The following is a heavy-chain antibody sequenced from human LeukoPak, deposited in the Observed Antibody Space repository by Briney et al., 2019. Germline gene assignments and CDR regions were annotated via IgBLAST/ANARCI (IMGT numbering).Heavy chain of an antibody. CDR2: ITSTSIYK. D-gene: IGHD6-13*01. V-gene: IGHV3-21*01. J-gene: IGHJ4*02. Sequence: PGGSLRLSCAASGFTFSRYNMNWVRQAPGKGLEWVSYITSTSIYKYYADSVKGRFTISRDNAKISLYLQMNSLRVEDTAVYYCARGYSSSWYLDWGQGTLVTVSS. CDR3: ARGYSSSWYLD. CDR1: GFTFSRYN.